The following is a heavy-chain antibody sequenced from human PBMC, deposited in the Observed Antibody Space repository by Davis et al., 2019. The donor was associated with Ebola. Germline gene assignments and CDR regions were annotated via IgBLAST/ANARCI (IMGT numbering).Heavy chain of an antibody. J-gene: IGHJ5*02. D-gene: IGHD3-16*01. Sequence: PSETLSLTCTVSGGSISSYYLSWIRQPPGKGLEWIGEINHSGSTNYNPSLKSRVTISVDTSKNQFSLKLSSVTAADTAVYYCARGLGARFDPWGQGTLVTVSS. CDR2: INHSGST. CDR1: GGSISSYY. CDR3: ARGLGARFDP. V-gene: IGHV4-34*01.